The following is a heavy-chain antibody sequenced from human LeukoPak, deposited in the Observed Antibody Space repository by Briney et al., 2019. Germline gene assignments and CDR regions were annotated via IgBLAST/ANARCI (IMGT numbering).Heavy chain of an antibody. D-gene: IGHD6-6*01. CDR1: GYSISSGYY. J-gene: IGHJ5*02. CDR3: ARDRGDSSSSVWFDP. CDR2: IYHSGST. V-gene: IGHV4-38-2*02. Sequence: PSETLSLTCTVSGYSISSGYYWGWIRQPPGKGLEWIGSIYHSGSTYYNPSLKSRATISVDTSKNQFSLKLSSVTAADTAVYYCARDRGDSSSSVWFDPWGQGTLVTVSS.